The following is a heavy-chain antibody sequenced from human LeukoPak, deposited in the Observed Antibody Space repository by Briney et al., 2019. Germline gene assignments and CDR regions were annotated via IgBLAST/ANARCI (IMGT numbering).Heavy chain of an antibody. CDR3: SSDALSSDF. D-gene: IGHD3-16*02. CDR2: FYYSGTT. Sequence: SETVSLTCSVSGVSISATSYYWGWIRQAPGKGLEWIGSFYYSGTTYYNPSLKSRVTISVDTSNNKFFLNLTSVTAADTAVYYCSSDALSSDFWGQGILVTVSA. J-gene: IGHJ4*02. CDR1: GVSISATSYY. V-gene: IGHV4-39*01.